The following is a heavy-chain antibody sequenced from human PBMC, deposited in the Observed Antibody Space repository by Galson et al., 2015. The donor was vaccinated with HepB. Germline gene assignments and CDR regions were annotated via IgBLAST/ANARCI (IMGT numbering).Heavy chain of an antibody. Sequence: SVKVSCKVSGYTLTELSMYWVRQAPGQGLEWMGGYHAEDGETVYPQNFQGRVTMTEDTSTDTAYMELSSLTSEDTAAYYCAADRLHSGGLHYWGQGTLLIVSS. CDR1: GYTLTELS. CDR2: YHAEDGET. D-gene: IGHD1-26*01. V-gene: IGHV1-24*01. J-gene: IGHJ4*02. CDR3: AADRLHSGGLHY.